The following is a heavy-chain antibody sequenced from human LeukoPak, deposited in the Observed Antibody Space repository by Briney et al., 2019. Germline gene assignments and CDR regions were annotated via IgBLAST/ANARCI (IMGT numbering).Heavy chain of an antibody. CDR3: ARDRDPYYNILTGYYLPPFDY. V-gene: IGHV1-2*02. CDR2: INPNSGGT. D-gene: IGHD3-9*01. CDR1: GYTFTGYY. Sequence: ASVKVSCKASGYTFTGYYMHWVRQAPGQGLEWMGWINPNSGGTNYAQKLQGRVTMTTDTSTSTAYMELRSLRSDDTAVYYCARDRDPYYNILTGYYLPPFDYWGQGTLVTVSS. J-gene: IGHJ4*02.